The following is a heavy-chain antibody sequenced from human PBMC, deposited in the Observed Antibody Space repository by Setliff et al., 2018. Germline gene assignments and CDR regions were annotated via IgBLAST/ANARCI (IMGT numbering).Heavy chain of an antibody. V-gene: IGHV4-34*12. D-gene: IGHD6-19*01. CDR2: IIHSGST. J-gene: IGHJ4*02. Sequence: PSETLSLTCAVYGGSFSGYYWSWIRQPPGKRLEWIGEIIHSGSTYYNPSLKSRVTISVDTSKNQFSLKLSSVTAADTAVYYCARSAEKHSSGWYQGFDYWGQGTLVTVSS. CDR1: GGSFSGYY. CDR3: ARSAEKHSSGWYQGFDY.